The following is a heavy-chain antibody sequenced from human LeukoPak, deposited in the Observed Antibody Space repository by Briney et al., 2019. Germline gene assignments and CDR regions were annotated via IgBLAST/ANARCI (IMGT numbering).Heavy chain of an antibody. CDR1: GGSFSGYY. CDR3: ARAGYGGNSN. J-gene: IGHJ4*02. V-gene: IGHV4-34*01. Sequence: SETLSLTCAVYGGSFSGYYWSWIRQPPGKGLEWIGEINHSGSTDYNPSLKSRATISVDTSKNQFSLKLSSVTAADTAVYYCARAGYGGNSNWGQGTLVTVSS. CDR2: INHSGST. D-gene: IGHD4-23*01.